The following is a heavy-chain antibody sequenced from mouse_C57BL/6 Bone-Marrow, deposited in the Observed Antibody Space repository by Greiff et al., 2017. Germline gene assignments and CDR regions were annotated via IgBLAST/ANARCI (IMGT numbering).Heavy chain of an antibody. CDR3: ARYIEGYYSVAY. V-gene: IGHV7-3*01. CDR1: GFTFTDYY. Sequence: EVKLVESGGGLVQPGGSLSLSCAASGFTFTDYYMSWVRQPPGKALEWMGFIRNKDNGYTTEYSASVKGRFTISRDNSHSILYLQMNALRAEDSATYYCARYIEGYYSVAYWGQGTLVTVSA. J-gene: IGHJ3*01. D-gene: IGHD2-3*01. CDR2: IRNKDNGYTT.